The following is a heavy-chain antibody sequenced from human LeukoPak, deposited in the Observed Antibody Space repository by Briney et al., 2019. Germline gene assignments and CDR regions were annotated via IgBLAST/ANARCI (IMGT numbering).Heavy chain of an antibody. CDR1: GFTFSSYA. J-gene: IGHJ4*02. V-gene: IGHV3-30*04. CDR3: ARTYDTSAYYPPGY. D-gene: IGHD3-22*01. CDR2: ISYDGSNK. Sequence: GGSLRLSCAASGFTFSSYAMHWVRQAPGKGLEWVAVISYDGSNKYYADSVKGRFTISRDNSKNTLYLQMSSLRAEDTAVYYCARTYDTSAYYPPGYWGQGTLVTVSS.